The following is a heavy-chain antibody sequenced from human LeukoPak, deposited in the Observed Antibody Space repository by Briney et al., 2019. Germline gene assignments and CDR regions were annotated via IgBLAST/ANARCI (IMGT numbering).Heavy chain of an antibody. CDR2: INPNTGDT. Sequence: ASVTVCCKAAGYTFTAHYIHWMRQAPGRGLEWVGCINPNTGDTGYAQKFQGRVTMTRNTSISTAYMELSSLRSEDTAVYYCARPGGYSCGYYYYYMDVWGKGTTVTVSS. CDR3: ARPGGYSCGYYYYYMDV. CDR1: GYTFTAHY. D-gene: IGHD5-18*01. V-gene: IGHV1-8*01. J-gene: IGHJ6*03.